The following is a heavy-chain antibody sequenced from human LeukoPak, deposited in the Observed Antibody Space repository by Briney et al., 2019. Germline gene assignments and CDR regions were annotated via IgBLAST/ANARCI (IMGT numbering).Heavy chain of an antibody. Sequence: GGSLRLSCAASGFTFSSYWMSWVRQAPGKGLEWVANIKQDGSEEYYVDSVKGRFTISRDNAKNSLYLQMNSLRAEDTAVYYCARALVVPAVEGAWFDPWGQGTLVTVSS. CDR2: IKQDGSEE. CDR3: ARALVVPAVEGAWFDP. V-gene: IGHV3-7*01. J-gene: IGHJ5*02. D-gene: IGHD2-2*01. CDR1: GFTFSSYW.